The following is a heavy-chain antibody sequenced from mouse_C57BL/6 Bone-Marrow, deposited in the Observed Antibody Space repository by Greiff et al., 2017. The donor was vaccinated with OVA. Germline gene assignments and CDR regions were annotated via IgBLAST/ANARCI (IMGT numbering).Heavy chain of an antibody. CDR2: INPNNGGT. Sequence: DVQLQESGPELVKPGASVKISCKASGYTFTDYYMNWVKQSHGKSLEWIGDINPNNGGTSYNQKFKGKATLTVDKSSSTAYMELRSLTSEDSAVYYCARRDYGAWFAYWGQGTLVTVSA. CDR1: GYTFTDYY. J-gene: IGHJ3*01. V-gene: IGHV1-26*01. CDR3: ARRDYGAWFAY. D-gene: IGHD1-1*01.